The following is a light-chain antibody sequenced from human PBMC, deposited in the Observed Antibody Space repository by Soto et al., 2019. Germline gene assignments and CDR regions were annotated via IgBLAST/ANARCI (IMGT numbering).Light chain of an antibody. V-gene: IGKV1-27*01. CDR2: AAS. Sequence: DIQMTQSPSSLSASVRDSVTITCRASQGIAHYLAWYQQKPGKAPKLLIYAASTLQSGVPSRFRGSGSGTEFTLTISSLQPEDGATYYCQKYNSAPWTFGQGTKVEIK. CDR1: QGIAHY. J-gene: IGKJ1*01. CDR3: QKYNSAPWT.